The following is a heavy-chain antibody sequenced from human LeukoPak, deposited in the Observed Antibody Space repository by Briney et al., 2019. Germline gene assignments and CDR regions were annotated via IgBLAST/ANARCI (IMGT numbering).Heavy chain of an antibody. CDR1: GFTFSNSA. Sequence: PGGSLRLSCAASGFTFSNSAMSWVRQAPGKGLEWVSAISDSGVSTYYADSVKGRFTISRDNSKNTVSLQMNSLRAEDTAVYYCAKELRIVGATEGFDSWGQGTLVTVSS. J-gene: IGHJ4*02. CDR3: AKELRIVGATEGFDS. V-gene: IGHV3-23*01. D-gene: IGHD1-26*01. CDR2: ISDSGVST.